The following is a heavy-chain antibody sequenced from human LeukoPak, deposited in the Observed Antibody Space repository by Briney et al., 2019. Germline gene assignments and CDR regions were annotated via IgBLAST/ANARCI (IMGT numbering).Heavy chain of an antibody. J-gene: IGHJ4*02. Sequence: GGSLRLSCAAPGFTFTNYAMTWVRQAPGKGLEWVSAIGNGGAATFYADSVKGRFTISRDNSKNTLYLQMNSLRAEDTAVYYCARSQAGRPVDSWGQGTLVTVSS. CDR2: IGNGGAAT. D-gene: IGHD6-19*01. CDR3: ARSQAGRPVDS. V-gene: IGHV3-23*01. CDR1: GFTFTNYA.